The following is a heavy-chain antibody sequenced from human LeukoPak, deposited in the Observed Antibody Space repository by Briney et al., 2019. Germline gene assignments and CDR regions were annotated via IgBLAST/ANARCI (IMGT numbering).Heavy chain of an antibody. V-gene: IGHV3-30*02. J-gene: IGHJ3*02. Sequence: PGGSLRLSCAASGFTFSSYGMHWVRQAPGKGLEWVAFIRYDGSNKYYADSVKGRFTISRDNAKNTLYLQMNSLRAEDTAVYYCARPGRYSRLAFDIWGQGTMVTVSS. CDR2: IRYDGSNK. CDR3: ARPGRYSRLAFDI. CDR1: GFTFSSYG. D-gene: IGHD5-12*01.